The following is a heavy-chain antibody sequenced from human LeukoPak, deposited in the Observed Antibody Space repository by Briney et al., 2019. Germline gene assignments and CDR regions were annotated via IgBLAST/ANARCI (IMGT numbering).Heavy chain of an antibody. CDR1: GGSISSSNW. Sequence: PSGTLSLTCAVSGGSISSSNWWSWVLQPPGKGLEWIGEINHSGSTNYNPSLKSRVTISVDKSKNQFSLKLSSVTAADTAVYYCARLKYSSSWPRTLGGYFDYWGQGTLVTVSS. J-gene: IGHJ4*02. V-gene: IGHV4-4*02. CDR3: ARLKYSSSWPRTLGGYFDY. D-gene: IGHD6-13*01. CDR2: INHSGST.